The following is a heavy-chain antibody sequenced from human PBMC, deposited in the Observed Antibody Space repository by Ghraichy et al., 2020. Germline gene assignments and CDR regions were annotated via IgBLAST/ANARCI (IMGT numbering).Heavy chain of an antibody. CDR3: TTGSRSSWYGAYFDY. D-gene: IGHD6-13*01. J-gene: IGHJ4*02. CDR2: IKSKTDGGTT. Sequence: GGSLRLSCAASGFTFSNAWMSWVRQAPGKGLEWVGRIKSKTDGGTTDYAAPVKGRFTISRDDSKNTLYLQMNSLKTEDTAVYYCTTGSRSSWYGAYFDYWGQGTLVTVSS. CDR1: GFTFSNAW. V-gene: IGHV3-15*01.